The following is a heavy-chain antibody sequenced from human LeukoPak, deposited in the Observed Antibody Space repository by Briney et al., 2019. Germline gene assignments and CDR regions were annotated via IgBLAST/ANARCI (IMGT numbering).Heavy chain of an antibody. CDR3: ARENSGSYREFDY. CDR2: IYTSGST. J-gene: IGHJ4*02. D-gene: IGHD1-26*01. Sequence: PSETLSLTCTVSGGSISSYYWSWIRQPAGKGLEWIGRIYTSGSTNYNASLKSRVSMSVDTSKNQFSPKLSSVTAADPAVFYCARENSGSYREFDYWGQGTLVTVSS. V-gene: IGHV4-4*07. CDR1: GGSISSYY.